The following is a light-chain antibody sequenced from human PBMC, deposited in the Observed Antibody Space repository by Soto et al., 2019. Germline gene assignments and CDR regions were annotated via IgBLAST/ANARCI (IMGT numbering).Light chain of an antibody. CDR3: QQSDSLPLT. CDR2: AAS. V-gene: IGKV1-12*01. Sequence: DLQLTQSPSSVSASVGDRDTITCRASGDISSRVPWYQQKPRQAPNILVFAASTFQRGVPTRFSRRGSGTEFTLTIARLQPEDFATYYCQQSDSLPLTFGGGTTVDLK. J-gene: IGKJ4*01. CDR1: GDISSR.